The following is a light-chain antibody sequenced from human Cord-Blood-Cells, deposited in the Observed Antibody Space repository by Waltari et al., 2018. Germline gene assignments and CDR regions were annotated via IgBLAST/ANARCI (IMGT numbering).Light chain of an antibody. V-gene: IGLV2-14*01. CDR2: DVS. J-gene: IGLJ2*01. CDR1: SSDVGGYNY. CDR3: SSYTSSSTLV. Sequence: QSALTQTASVSGSPGQSITISCTGTSSDVGGYNYVSWYQQHPGKAPKLMIYDVSNRPSGVSNRFSGSTSGNTASLTISGLQAEDEADYYCSSYTSSSTLVFGGGTKLTVL.